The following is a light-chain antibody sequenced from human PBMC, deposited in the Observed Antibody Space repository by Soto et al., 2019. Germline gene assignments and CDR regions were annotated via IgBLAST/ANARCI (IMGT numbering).Light chain of an antibody. CDR2: EVS. CDR3: SSYSTGSTLVV. CDR1: STDVGGNKY. Sequence: QSVRAQPASVSGSPGQSITISCTGSSTDVGGNKYVSWYQQHPGKAPKLIIYEVSYRPSGVSNRFSGSKSGNTASLTISGLRAEDEADYYCSSYSTGSTLVVFGSGTKVTVL. J-gene: IGLJ1*01. V-gene: IGLV2-14*01.